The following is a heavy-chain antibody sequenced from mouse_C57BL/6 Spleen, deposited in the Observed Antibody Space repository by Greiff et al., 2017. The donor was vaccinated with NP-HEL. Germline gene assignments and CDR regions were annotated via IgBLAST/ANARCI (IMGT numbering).Heavy chain of an antibody. D-gene: IGHD4-1*01. V-gene: IGHV5-6*02. CDR3: ARHDDWDVPLFDY. Sequence: DVMLVESGGDLVKPGGSLKLSCAASGFTFSSYGMSWVRQTPDKRLEWVATISSGGSYTYYPDSVKGRFTISRDNAKNTLYLQMSSLKSEDTAMYYCARHDDWDVPLFDYWGQGTTLTVSS. J-gene: IGHJ2*01. CDR1: GFTFSSYG. CDR2: ISSGGSYT.